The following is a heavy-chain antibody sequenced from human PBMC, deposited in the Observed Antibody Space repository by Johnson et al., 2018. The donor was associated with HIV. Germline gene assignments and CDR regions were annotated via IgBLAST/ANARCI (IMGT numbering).Heavy chain of an antibody. V-gene: IGHV3-15*05. CDR2: IKSKTDGGTT. J-gene: IGHJ3*02. Sequence: MQLVESGGGLVKPGGSLRLSCAASGFTFTNAWMTWVRQAPGKGLEWVGRIKSKTDGGTTDYAAPVKGKFSISRDDSKNTLYLQMNSLKTEDTAVYYCARDGSNFGAFDIWGQGTMVTFSS. D-gene: IGHD1-1*01. CDR1: GFTFTNAW. CDR3: ARDGSNFGAFDI.